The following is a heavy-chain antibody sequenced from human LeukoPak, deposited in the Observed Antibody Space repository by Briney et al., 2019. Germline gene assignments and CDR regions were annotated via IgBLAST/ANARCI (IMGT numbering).Heavy chain of an antibody. J-gene: IGHJ6*02. D-gene: IGHD4/OR15-4a*01. CDR3: ARGRGYGDNDSWDHGMDV. Sequence: SETLSLTCSVSDDSISSSRYYWGWIRQPPGKGLEWVGSMYYSGSTYYNPSLKSRVTISVDTSKDEVSLKVRSVTAADTAVYYCARGRGYGDNDSWDHGMDVWGQGTTVTVSS. V-gene: IGHV4-39*07. CDR1: DDSISSSRYY. CDR2: MYYSGST.